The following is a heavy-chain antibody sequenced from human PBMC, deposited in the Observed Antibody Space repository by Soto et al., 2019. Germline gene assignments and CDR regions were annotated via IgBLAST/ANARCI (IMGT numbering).Heavy chain of an antibody. CDR1: GFTFSSYS. CDR2: ISSSSSTI. J-gene: IGHJ4*02. CDR3: ARGPPQRAFDY. V-gene: IGHV3-48*01. Sequence: QPGGSLRLSCAASGFTFSSYSMNWVRQAPGKGLEWVSYISSSSSTIYYADSVKGRFTISRDNAKNSLYLQMNSLRAEDTAVYYRARGPPQRAFDYWGQGTLVTVSS.